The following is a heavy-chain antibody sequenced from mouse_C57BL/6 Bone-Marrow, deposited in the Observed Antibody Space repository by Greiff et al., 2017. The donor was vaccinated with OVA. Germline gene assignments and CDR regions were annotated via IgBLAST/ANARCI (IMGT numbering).Heavy chain of an antibody. Sequence: QVQLQQPGAELVKPGASVKLSCKASGYTFTSYWMQWVKQRPGQGLEWIGEIDPSDSYTNYNQKFKGKATLTVDTSSSTAYMQLSSLTSEDSAVYYCARSRGRGGYYFDYWGQGTTLTVSS. CDR1: GYTFTSYW. J-gene: IGHJ2*01. CDR3: ARSRGRGGYYFDY. CDR2: IDPSDSYT. V-gene: IGHV1-50*01.